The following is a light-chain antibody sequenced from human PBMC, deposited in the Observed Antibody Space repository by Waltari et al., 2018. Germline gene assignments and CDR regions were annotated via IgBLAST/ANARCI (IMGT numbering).Light chain of an antibody. CDR1: QSLGKNY. J-gene: IGKJ2*01. V-gene: IGKV3-20*01. CDR2: GAS. Sequence: IVLTQSPGTLSLSPGDRASLSCKASQSLGKNYLAWYQHKPGQAPRLLIYGASSRAAGIPDRFSDSGSGTDFTLTISRLEPEDFAVYYCQQYASSVLYTFGQGTKLEIK. CDR3: QQYASSVLYT.